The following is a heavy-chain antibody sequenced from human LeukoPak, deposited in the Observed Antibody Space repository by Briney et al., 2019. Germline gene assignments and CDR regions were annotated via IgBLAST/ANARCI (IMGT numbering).Heavy chain of an antibody. D-gene: IGHD6-6*01. V-gene: IGHV3-7*01. Sequence: QSGGSLRLSCAASGFTFSTYWMSWVRQAPGKGLEWVANIKQDGSEKYYVDSAKGRFTISRDNAKNSLYLQMSSLRADDTAVYYCARDLPTGSDYFDYWGQGTLVTVSS. CDR1: GFTFSTYW. J-gene: IGHJ4*02. CDR3: ARDLPTGSDYFDY. CDR2: IKQDGSEK.